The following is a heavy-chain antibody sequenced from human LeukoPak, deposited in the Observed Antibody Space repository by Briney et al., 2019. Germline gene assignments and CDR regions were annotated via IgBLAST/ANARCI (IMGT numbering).Heavy chain of an antibody. Sequence: SETLSLTCTVSGGSISSGDYYWGWIRQPPGKGLEWIGYIYYSGSTYYNPSLKSRVTISVDTSKNQFSLKLSSVTAADTAVYYCARDVPYYDSSGYYPYYFDYWGQGTLVTVSS. CDR2: IYYSGST. D-gene: IGHD3-22*01. J-gene: IGHJ4*02. V-gene: IGHV4-30-4*01. CDR3: ARDVPYYDSSGYYPYYFDY. CDR1: GGSISSGDYY.